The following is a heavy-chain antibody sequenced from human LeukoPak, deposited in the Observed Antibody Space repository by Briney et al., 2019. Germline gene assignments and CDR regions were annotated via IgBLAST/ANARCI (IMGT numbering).Heavy chain of an antibody. J-gene: IGHJ6*02. V-gene: IGHV1-69*13. Sequence: LVKVSCKASGGTFSSYAISWVRQAPGQGLEWMGGIIPIFGTANYAQKFQGRVTITADESASTAYMELSSLRSEDTAVYYCARELGYCSSTSCYVYYYYYGMDVWGQGTTVTVSS. D-gene: IGHD2-2*01. CDR2: IIPIFGTA. CDR3: ARELGYCSSTSCYVYYYYYGMDV. CDR1: GGTFSSYA.